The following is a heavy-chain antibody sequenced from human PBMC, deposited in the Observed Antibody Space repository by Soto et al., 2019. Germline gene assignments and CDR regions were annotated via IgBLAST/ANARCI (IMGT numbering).Heavy chain of an antibody. CDR2: FTNYGAT. CDR3: ARAFASGSPKCEN. D-gene: IGHD3-10*01. J-gene: IGHJ4*02. V-gene: IGHV3-23*01. CDR1: GFTFSSYA. Sequence: PGGSLSLSCAASGFTFSSYAMSSVRQAPGKGLEWVSTFTNYGATYYADSVKGRFTISRDNSKNTLYLQMNSLRAEDMAVYYCARAFASGSPKCENWGLGALVSVSS.